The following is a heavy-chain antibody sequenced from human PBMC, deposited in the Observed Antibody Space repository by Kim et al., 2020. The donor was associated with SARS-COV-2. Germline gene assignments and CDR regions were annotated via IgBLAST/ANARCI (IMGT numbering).Heavy chain of an antibody. V-gene: IGHV4-59*09. D-gene: IGHD6-13*01. CDR3: ARGIAAADY. Sequence: GSTNYNPYLKSRVTISVDTSKNQFSLKLSSVTAADTAVYYCARGIAAADYWGQGTLVTVSS. J-gene: IGHJ4*02. CDR2: GST.